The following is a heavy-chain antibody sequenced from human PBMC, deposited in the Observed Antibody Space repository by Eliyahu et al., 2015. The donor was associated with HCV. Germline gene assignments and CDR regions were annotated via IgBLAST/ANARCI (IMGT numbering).Heavy chain of an antibody. V-gene: IGHV4-34*01. D-gene: IGHD3-9*01. J-gene: IGHJ3*02. CDR2: INHSGTT. Sequence: QVQLQQWGAGLLKPSETLSVTCAVYGGSFTAYYWSWIRQSPGKGLEWIGEINHSGTTNYNPSFKGRVTISVDSSTKQFSLTLYSATAADTAVYSCARGRYXAFETWGQGTLVTVSS. CDR3: ARGRYXAFET. CDR1: GGSFTAYY.